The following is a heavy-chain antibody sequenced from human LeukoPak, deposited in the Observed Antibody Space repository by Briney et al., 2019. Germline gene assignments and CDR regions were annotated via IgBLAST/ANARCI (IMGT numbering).Heavy chain of an antibody. Sequence: ASVKVSCKASGYTFTSYGISWVRQAPGQGLEWMGWISAYNGNTNYAQKLQGRVTTTTDTSTSTAYMKLRSLRSDDTAVYYCARGPRPRMIVVVNLDYWGQGTLVTVSS. CDR2: ISAYNGNT. J-gene: IGHJ4*02. CDR1: GYTFTSYG. D-gene: IGHD3-22*01. V-gene: IGHV1-18*01. CDR3: ARGPRPRMIVVVNLDY.